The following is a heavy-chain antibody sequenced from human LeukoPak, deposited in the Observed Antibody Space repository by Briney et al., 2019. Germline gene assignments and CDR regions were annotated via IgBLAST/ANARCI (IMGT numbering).Heavy chain of an antibody. Sequence: PGRSLRLSCAASGFTFSSYAMHWVRQAPGKGLEWVAVISYDGSNKYYADSVKGRFTISRDNSKNTLYLQMNSLRAEDTAVYYCVPPGGGDYWGQGTLVTVSS. CDR3: VPPGGGDY. J-gene: IGHJ4*02. CDR1: GFTFSSYA. CDR2: ISYDGSNK. D-gene: IGHD2-8*02. V-gene: IGHV3-30*04.